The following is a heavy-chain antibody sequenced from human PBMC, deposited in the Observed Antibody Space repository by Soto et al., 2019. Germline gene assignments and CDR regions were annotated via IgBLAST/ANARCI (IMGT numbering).Heavy chain of an antibody. Sequence: QVHLQQWGAGLLKPSETLSLTCAVYGESFIGYYWTWIRKPPGKGLEWIGEINHRGSANYNPSLKSRVTISVDTSNNQFSLKLSSVTAADTSVYYCARTDIVTTNCFDPWGQGTLVTDSS. J-gene: IGHJ5*02. CDR1: GESFIGYY. CDR2: INHRGSA. CDR3: ARTDIVTTNCFDP. D-gene: IGHD5-12*01. V-gene: IGHV4-34*02.